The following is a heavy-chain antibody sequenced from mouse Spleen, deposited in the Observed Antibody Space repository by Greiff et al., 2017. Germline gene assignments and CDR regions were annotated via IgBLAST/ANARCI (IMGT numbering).Heavy chain of an antibody. D-gene: IGHD1-1*02. CDR2: ICSDGST. Sequence: VKLMESGPGLVAPSHSLSITCTISGFSLTSYGVHWVRQPPGKGLEWLVVICSDGSTTYNSALKSRLSISKDNSKSQVFLKMNSLQTDETAKYYCGRHGGGYPFDYWGQGTTLTVSS. CDR1: GFSLTSYG. V-gene: IGHV2-6-1*01. J-gene: IGHJ2*01. CDR3: GRHGGGYPFDY.